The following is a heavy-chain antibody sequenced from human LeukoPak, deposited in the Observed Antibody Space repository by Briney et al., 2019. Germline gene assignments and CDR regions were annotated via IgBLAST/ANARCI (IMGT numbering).Heavy chain of an antibody. D-gene: IGHD3-9*01. CDR1: GYTFTSYD. CDR2: MNPNSGNT. J-gene: IGHJ6*02. V-gene: IGHV1-8*01. Sequence: GASVKVSCKASGYTFTSYDINWVRQATGQGLEWMGWMNPNSGNTGYAQKFQGRVTMTRNTSISTAYMELSSLRSEDTAVYYCARKILTGNTYYYYGMDVWGQGTTVTVSS. CDR3: ARKILTGNTYYYYGMDV.